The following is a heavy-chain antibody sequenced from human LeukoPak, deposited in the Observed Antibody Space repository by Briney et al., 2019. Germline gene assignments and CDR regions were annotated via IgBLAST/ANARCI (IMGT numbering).Heavy chain of an antibody. J-gene: IGHJ4*02. D-gene: IGHD6-19*01. Sequence: PGGSLRLSCAASGFTFSSYGMHWVRKAPGKGLEWVAVIWYDGSNKYYADSVKGRFTISRDNSKNTLYLQMNSLRAEDTAVYYCAKDTSQIPPYSSGWYLRYWGQGTLVTVSS. V-gene: IGHV3-30*02. CDR3: AKDTSQIPPYSSGWYLRY. CDR1: GFTFSSYG. CDR2: IWYDGSNK.